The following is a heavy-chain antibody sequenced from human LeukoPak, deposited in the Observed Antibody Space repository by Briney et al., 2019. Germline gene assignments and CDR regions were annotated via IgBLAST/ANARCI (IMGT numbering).Heavy chain of an antibody. V-gene: IGHV3-7*03. CDR1: GLTFSSSW. CDR3: ARSSYSSSSSV. CDR2: INSDGSEG. J-gene: IGHJ3*01. D-gene: IGHD6-6*01. Sequence: GGSLRLSCAVSGLTFSSSWMDWVRQAPGKGLEWVASINSDGSEGYYADVVKGRFTISRDNAKNSLYLQINSLRAEDTAVYYCARSSYSSSSSVWGQGTMVTVSS.